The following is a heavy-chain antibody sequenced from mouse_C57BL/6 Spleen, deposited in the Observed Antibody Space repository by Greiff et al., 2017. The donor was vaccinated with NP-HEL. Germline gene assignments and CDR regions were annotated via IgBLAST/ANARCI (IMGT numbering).Heavy chain of an antibody. V-gene: IGHV1-26*01. D-gene: IGHD2-2*01. CDR1: GYTFTDYY. CDR2: INPKNGGT. CDR3: ARWGGYDGFAY. Sequence: VQLQQSGPELVKPGASVKISCKASGYTFTDYYMNWVKQSHGKSLEWIGDINPKNGGTSYNQKFKGKATLTVDKSSSTAYMELRSLTSEDSAVYYCARWGGYDGFAYWGQGTLVTVSA. J-gene: IGHJ3*01.